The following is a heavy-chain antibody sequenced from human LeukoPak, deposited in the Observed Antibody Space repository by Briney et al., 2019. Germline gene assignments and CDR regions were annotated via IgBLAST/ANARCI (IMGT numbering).Heavy chain of an antibody. J-gene: IGHJ4*02. Sequence: GGSLRLSCAASVFTFSSYWMSWVRQAPGKGLEWMANIKQDGSEKYYVDSVKGRFTISRDNAKNSLYLQMNSLRAEDTAVYYCARDCSSTTCYWVFDYWGQGTLVTVSS. CDR3: ARDCSSTTCYWVFDY. CDR1: VFTFSSYW. V-gene: IGHV3-7*01. D-gene: IGHD2-2*01. CDR2: IKQDGSEK.